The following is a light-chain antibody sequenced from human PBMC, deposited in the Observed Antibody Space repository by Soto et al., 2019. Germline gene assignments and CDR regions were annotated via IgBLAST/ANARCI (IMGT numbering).Light chain of an antibody. CDR2: EVS. J-gene: IGLJ1*01. CDR3: SSYSSSTLYV. V-gene: IGLV2-14*01. CDR1: SSDVGGYNY. Sequence: QSALTQPASVSGSPGQSITISCTGTSSDVGGYNYVSWYQQHPGKAPKFMISEVSNRPSGVSNRFSGSKSGNTASLTISGLQAEDEADYYCSSYSSSTLYVFGTGTKVTVL.